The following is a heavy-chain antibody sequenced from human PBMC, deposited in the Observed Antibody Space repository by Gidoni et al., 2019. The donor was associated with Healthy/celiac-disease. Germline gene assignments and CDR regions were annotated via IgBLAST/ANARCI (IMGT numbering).Heavy chain of an antibody. CDR3: ARGRSIDDFWSGYLSY. CDR2: MNPNSGNT. V-gene: IGHV1-8*01. J-gene: IGHJ4*02. CDR1: GYTFTSYD. D-gene: IGHD3-3*01. Sequence: QVQLVQSGAEVKKPGASVKVSCKASGYTFTSYDINWVRQATGQGLEWMGWMNPNSGNTGYAQKFQGRVTMTRNTSISTAYMELSSLRSEDTAVYYCARGRSIDDFWSGYLSYWGQGTLVTVSS.